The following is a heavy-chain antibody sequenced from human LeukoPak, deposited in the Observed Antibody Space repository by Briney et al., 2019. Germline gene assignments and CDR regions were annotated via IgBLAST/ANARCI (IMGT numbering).Heavy chain of an antibody. D-gene: IGHD5-18*01. J-gene: IGHJ6*02. V-gene: IGHV3-30-3*01. CDR1: GFTLSSYA. Sequence: PGRSLRLSCAASGFTLSSYAMHWVRQAPGKGLEWVAVISYDGSNKYYADSVKGRFTISRDNSKNTLYLQMNSLRAEDTAVYYCARVVDTAMVIYYYYYGMDVWGQGTTVTVSS. CDR3: ARVVDTAMVIYYYYYGMDV. CDR2: ISYDGSNK.